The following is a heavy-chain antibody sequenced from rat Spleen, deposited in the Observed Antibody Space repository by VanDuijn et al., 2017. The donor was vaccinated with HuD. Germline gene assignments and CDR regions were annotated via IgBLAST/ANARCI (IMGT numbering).Heavy chain of an antibody. Sequence: EVQLVESGGGLVQPGRSLKLSCAASGFTFSDYNMAWVRRAPKKGLEWVATISYGDSSGHSSTYYRDSVKGRCTISRDNAKSTLYLQMDSLRSEDTATYYCVRHGYTRYYFDYWGQGVMVTVSS. V-gene: IGHV5-7*01. J-gene: IGHJ2*01. D-gene: IGHD1-9*01. CDR3: VRHGYTRYYFDY. CDR2: ISYGDSSGHSST. CDR1: GFTFSDYN.